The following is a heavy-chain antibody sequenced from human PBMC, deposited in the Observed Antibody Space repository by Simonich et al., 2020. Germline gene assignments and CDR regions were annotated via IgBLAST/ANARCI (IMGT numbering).Heavy chain of an antibody. CDR1: GYTFTGYY. V-gene: IGHV1-2*02. CDR2: INPNSGGT. J-gene: IGHJ3*02. CDR3: ARGRLTGDKGAFDI. D-gene: IGHD7-27*01. Sequence: QVQLVQSGAEVKKPGASVKVSCKASGYTFTGYYMHWVRQAPGQGLEWMGWINPNSGGTNTGQKFQGRVTMTRDTSISTAYMELSRLRSDDTAVYYCARGRLTGDKGAFDIWGQGTMVTVSS.